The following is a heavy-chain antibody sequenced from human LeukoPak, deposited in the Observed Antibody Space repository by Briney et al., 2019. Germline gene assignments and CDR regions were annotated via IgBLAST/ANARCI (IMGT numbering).Heavy chain of an antibody. V-gene: IGHV1-18*01. CDR3: ARGPYGDYVEYYFDY. CDR1: GYTFTSYG. J-gene: IGHJ4*02. D-gene: IGHD4-17*01. CDR2: ISAYNGNT. Sequence: GASVKVSCKASGYTFTSYGISWVRQAPGQGLEWMGWISAYNGNTNYAQKLQGRVTMTTDTSTSTAYMELRSLRSDDTAVYYCARGPYGDYVEYYFDYWGQGTLVTVSS.